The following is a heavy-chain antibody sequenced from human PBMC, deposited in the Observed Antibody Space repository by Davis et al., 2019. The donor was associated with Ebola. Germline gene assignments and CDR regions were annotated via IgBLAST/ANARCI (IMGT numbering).Heavy chain of an antibody. CDR3: VRASSGSYYSVFDN. CDR1: GFTFTANS. J-gene: IGHJ4*02. V-gene: IGHV3-48*02. Sequence: LGGSLRLSCITSGFTFTANSMNWVRQPPGRGLGWISFISSVGGTTYYANLVQGRLTSSRDNAKKSLYLQMNSLRDEDTAVYYCVRASSGSYYSVFDNWGQGSLVTVTS. CDR2: ISSVGGTT. D-gene: IGHD1-26*01.